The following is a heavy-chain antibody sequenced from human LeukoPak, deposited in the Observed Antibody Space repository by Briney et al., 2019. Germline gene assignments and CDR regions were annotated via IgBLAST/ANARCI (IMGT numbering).Heavy chain of an antibody. Sequence: ASVKVSCKSSVYTFTSYDINWVRQATGQELDGMGWMEPKSGNTGYAQKFQGRVHITRNTSISTAYMELSSLRSEDTAVYHCARGAAPRGYYYYMDVWGKGTTVTVSS. V-gene: IGHV1-8*03. J-gene: IGHJ6*03. CDR3: ARGAAPRGYYYYMDV. D-gene: IGHD3-10*01. CDR2: MEPKSGNT. CDR1: VYTFTSYD.